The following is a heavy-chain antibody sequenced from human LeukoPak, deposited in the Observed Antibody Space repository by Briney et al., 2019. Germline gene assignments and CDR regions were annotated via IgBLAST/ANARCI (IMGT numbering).Heavy chain of an antibody. J-gene: IGHJ4*02. CDR3: ARGPSRHYYDSSGRENFDY. CDR2: INPSGGST. D-gene: IGHD3-22*01. CDR1: GYTFTSYG. Sequence: GASVKVSCKASGYTFTSYGISWVRQAPGQGLEWMGIINPSGGSTSYAQKFQGRVTMTRDTSTSTVYMELSSLRSEDTAVYYCARGPSRHYYDSSGRENFDYWGQGTLVTVSS. V-gene: IGHV1-46*01.